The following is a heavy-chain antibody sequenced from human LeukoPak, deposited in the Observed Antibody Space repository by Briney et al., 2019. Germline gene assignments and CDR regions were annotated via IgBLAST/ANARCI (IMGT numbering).Heavy chain of an antibody. Sequence: GGSLRLSCAASGFTFSDYYMSWIRQAPGKGLEWVSYISSSGSTIYYADSVKGRFTISRDNAKNSLYLQMNSLRAEDTAVYYCAKDSDYGGNFNWFDPWGQGTLVTVSS. CDR2: ISSSGSTI. V-gene: IGHV3-11*01. J-gene: IGHJ5*02. CDR1: GFTFSDYY. D-gene: IGHD4-23*01. CDR3: AKDSDYGGNFNWFDP.